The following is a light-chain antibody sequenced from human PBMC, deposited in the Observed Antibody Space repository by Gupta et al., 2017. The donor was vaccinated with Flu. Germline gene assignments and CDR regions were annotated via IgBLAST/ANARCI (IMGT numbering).Light chain of an antibody. CDR1: QSVASSD. Sequence: EIVLTQSPSPLSLSPGEGATLSCRASQSVASSDLAWYQQRPGQAPRLLIYGTSSRATGIPDRFSGSGSGTDFTLTISRLGPEDFAVYYCQQYGTSPLTFGGGTKVEIK. CDR3: QQYGTSPLT. V-gene: IGKV3-20*01. J-gene: IGKJ4*01. CDR2: GTS.